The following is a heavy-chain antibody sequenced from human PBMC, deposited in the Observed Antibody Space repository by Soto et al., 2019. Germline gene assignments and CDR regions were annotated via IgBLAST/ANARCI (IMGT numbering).Heavy chain of an antibody. Sequence: ASVKVSCKASGYTFTSYGTSWVRQAPGQGLEWMGWISAYNGNTNYAQKLQGRVTMTTDTSTSTAYMELRSLRSDDTAVYYCARYTPTVTTSTYYYYMDVWGKGTTVTVSS. J-gene: IGHJ6*03. V-gene: IGHV1-18*01. D-gene: IGHD4-17*01. CDR2: ISAYNGNT. CDR3: ARYTPTVTTSTYYYYMDV. CDR1: GYTFTSYG.